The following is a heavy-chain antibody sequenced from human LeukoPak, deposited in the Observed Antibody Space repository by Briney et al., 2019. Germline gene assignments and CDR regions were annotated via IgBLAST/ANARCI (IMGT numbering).Heavy chain of an antibody. V-gene: IGHV3-15*01. D-gene: IGHD6-13*01. CDR1: GFTFSSYA. CDR2: IKSKTDGGTT. Sequence: GGSLRLSCAASGFTFSSYALSWVRQAPGKGLEWVGRIKSKTDGGTTDYAAPVKGRFTISRDDSKNTLYLQMNSLKTEDTAVYYCTTWSRKLVFDYWGQGTLVTVSS. J-gene: IGHJ4*02. CDR3: TTWSRKLVFDY.